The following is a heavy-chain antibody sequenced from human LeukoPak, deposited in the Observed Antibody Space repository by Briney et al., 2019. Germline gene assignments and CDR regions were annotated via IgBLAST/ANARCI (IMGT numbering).Heavy chain of an antibody. V-gene: IGHV4-38-2*02. J-gene: IGHJ6*03. Sequence: SETLSLTCAVSDYSISSDYYWGWIRQPPGKGLEWVGSVYHSGSTYYNPSLKSRVTILVDTSKNQFSLKVSSVTAADTAVYYCAREAQTGATSGQRFYYHYYMDVWGKGTTVTVSS. CDR1: DYSISSDYY. CDR2: VYHSGST. CDR3: AREAQTGATSGQRFYYHYYMDV. D-gene: IGHD1-7*01.